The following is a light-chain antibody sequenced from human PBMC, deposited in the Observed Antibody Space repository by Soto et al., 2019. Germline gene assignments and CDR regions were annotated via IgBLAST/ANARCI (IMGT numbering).Light chain of an antibody. Sequence: EIVLTQSPATLSLSPGERATLSCRASQNVANYLDWYQQKPGQAPRLLIYESSNRATGIAARFSGSGSGTDFTLTISRLEPEDFAVYYCHQYNSWPPGTFGQGTKVEIK. V-gene: IGKV3-11*01. J-gene: IGKJ2*01. CDR3: HQYNSWPPGT. CDR1: QNVANY. CDR2: ESS.